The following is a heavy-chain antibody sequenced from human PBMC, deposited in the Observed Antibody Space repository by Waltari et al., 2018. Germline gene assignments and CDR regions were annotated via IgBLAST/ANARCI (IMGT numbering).Heavy chain of an antibody. V-gene: IGHV1-8*03. Sequence: QVQLVQSGAEVKKPGASVKVSCKASGYTFTSYDINWVRQATGQGLEGVGCVNPNSGNSGYAQKFQGGVTITRNTSRGTAYMELSSLRSEDTAVYYCARDDADSSGDYVFDYWGQGTLVTVSS. CDR3: ARDDADSSGDYVFDY. CDR2: VNPNSGNS. CDR1: GYTFTSYD. D-gene: IGHD3-22*01. J-gene: IGHJ4*02.